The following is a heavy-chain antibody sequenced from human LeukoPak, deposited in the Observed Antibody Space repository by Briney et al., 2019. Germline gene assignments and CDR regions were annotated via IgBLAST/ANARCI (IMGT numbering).Heavy chain of an antibody. CDR2: MYYSGST. CDR1: GGSITSSTYY. J-gene: IGHJ5*02. V-gene: IGHV4-39*01. Sequence: PSETLSLTCTVSGGSITSSTYYWGWIRQPPGKGLQWIGSMYYSGSTHYNPSLKSRVTISVDTSKNQFSLNLSSVTAADTAVYYCARRNYYDSSGYYYASKRNRFDPWGQGTLVTVSS. D-gene: IGHD3-22*01. CDR3: ARRNYYDSSGYYYASKRNRFDP.